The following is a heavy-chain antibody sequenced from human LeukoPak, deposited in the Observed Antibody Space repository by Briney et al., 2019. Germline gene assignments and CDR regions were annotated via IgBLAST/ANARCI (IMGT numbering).Heavy chain of an antibody. CDR3: ARARDSYDFWSGYLYYFDY. CDR1: GFTFSSYW. V-gene: IGHV3-7*01. Sequence: GGSLRLSCAASGFTFSSYWMSWVRQAPGKGLEWVANIKHDGSEKYYVDSVKGRFTISRDNAKNSLYLQMNSLRAEDTAVYYCARARDSYDFWSGYLYYFDYWGQGTLVTVSS. D-gene: IGHD3-3*01. J-gene: IGHJ4*02. CDR2: IKHDGSEK.